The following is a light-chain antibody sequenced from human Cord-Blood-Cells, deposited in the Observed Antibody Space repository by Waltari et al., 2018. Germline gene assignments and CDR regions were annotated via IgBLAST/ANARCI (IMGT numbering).Light chain of an antibody. CDR1: SSDVGCYNN. Sequence: QSALTQPRPVSGSPGQSVTISCTGTSSDVGCYNNVYWYQQHPGKVPQPMVYDVSKRPSGVPDRFSGSKSGNTACLTISGLQAEDEADYYCCSYAGSYTWVFGGGTKLTVL. J-gene: IGLJ3*02. V-gene: IGLV2-11*01. CDR3: CSYAGSYTWV. CDR2: DVS.